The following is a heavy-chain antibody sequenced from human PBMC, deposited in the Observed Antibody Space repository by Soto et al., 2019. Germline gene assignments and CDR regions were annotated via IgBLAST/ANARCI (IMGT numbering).Heavy chain of an antibody. CDR3: ARAHYGDYGYGMDV. CDR1: GGSISSGGYS. CDR2: IYHSGST. J-gene: IGHJ6*02. D-gene: IGHD4-17*01. Sequence: QLQLQESGSGLVKPSQTLSLTCAVSGGSISSGGYSWSWIRQPPGKGLEWIGYIYHSGSTYYNPSLMSRVTIPVVRSKNLFSLKLSSVTAADTAVYYCARAHYGDYGYGMDVWGQGTTVTVSS. V-gene: IGHV4-30-2*01.